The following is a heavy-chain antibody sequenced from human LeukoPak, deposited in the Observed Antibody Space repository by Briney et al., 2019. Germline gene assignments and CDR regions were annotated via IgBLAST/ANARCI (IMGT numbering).Heavy chain of an antibody. D-gene: IGHD2/OR15-2a*01. Sequence: AGSLSLSCAASGFTFSSYAMSWVRQAPGKGLEWVSAISGSGGSTYYADSVKGRFTISRDNSKNTLYLQMNSLRAEDTAVYYCAKDRFYGRTASDYWGQGTMVSVSS. V-gene: IGHV3-23*01. CDR2: ISGSGGST. J-gene: IGHJ4*02. CDR1: GFTFSSYA. CDR3: AKDRFYGRTASDY.